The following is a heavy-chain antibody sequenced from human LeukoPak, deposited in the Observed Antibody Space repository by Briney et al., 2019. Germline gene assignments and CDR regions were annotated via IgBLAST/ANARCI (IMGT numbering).Heavy chain of an antibody. Sequence: QPGGSLRLSCAASGFTFSSYGMLWVRQAPGKGLEWVAFIRYDGSNKYYADSVKGRFTISRDNSRNTLYLQMNSLRAEDTAVYYCARGPGGYSSGWYFDYWGQGTLVTVSS. D-gene: IGHD6-19*01. V-gene: IGHV3-30*02. CDR1: GFTFSSYG. J-gene: IGHJ4*02. CDR3: ARGPGGYSSGWYFDY. CDR2: IRYDGSNK.